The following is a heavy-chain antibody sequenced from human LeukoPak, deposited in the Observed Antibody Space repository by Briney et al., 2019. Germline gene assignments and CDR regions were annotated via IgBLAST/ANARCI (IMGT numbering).Heavy chain of an antibody. V-gene: IGHV3-7*03. CDR2: IKQDGSEK. D-gene: IGHD3-16*01. Sequence: GGSLRLSCAASGFTFSSYWMSWVRQAPGKGLEWVANIKQDGSEKYYVDSVKGRFTISRDNAKNSLYPQMNSLRAEDTAVYYCASFVHEVGGFFDYWGQGTLVTVSS. CDR1: GFTFSSYW. J-gene: IGHJ4*02. CDR3: ASFVHEVGGFFDY.